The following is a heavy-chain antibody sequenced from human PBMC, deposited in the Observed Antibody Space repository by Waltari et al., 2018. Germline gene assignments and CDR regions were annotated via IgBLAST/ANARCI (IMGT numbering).Heavy chain of an antibody. J-gene: IGHJ4*02. V-gene: IGHV1-69*12. D-gene: IGHD5-18*01. CDR1: GGTFSSYA. Sequence: QVQLVQSGAEVKKPGSSVKVSCKASGGTFSSYAISWVRQAPGQGLEWMGGVIPILGTANYAQRFQGRVTITADESTSRAYMELSSLRSEDTAVYYCARRCGGDTAWFDYWGQGTLVTVSS. CDR3: ARRCGGDTAWFDY. CDR2: VIPILGTA.